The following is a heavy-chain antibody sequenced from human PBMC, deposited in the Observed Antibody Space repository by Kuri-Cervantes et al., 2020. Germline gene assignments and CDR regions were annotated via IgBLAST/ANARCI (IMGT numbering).Heavy chain of an antibody. CDR1: GYTFTSYG. CDR3: ARGARRGGNWFDP. J-gene: IGHJ5*02. CDR2: ITAYNGDT. D-gene: IGHD3-10*01. Sequence: ASVKVSCKASGYTFTSYGISWVRQAPGQGLEWMGWITAYNGDTKYAEKVKGRATMTTDRVTSTAYLELRSLISDDTAVYYCARGARRGGNWFDPWGQGTLVTVSS. V-gene: IGHV1-18*01.